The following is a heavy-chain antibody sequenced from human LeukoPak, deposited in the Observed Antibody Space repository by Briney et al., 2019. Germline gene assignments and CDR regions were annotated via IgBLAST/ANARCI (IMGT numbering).Heavy chain of an antibody. Sequence: SETLSLTCAVYGGSFSWYYWSWIGQPQGKRLEWIGEINHSGSTNCNPSLKSRVTISVDTSKNQFSLKLSSVTAADTAVYYCASSHYDILTGYHPRFDYWGQGTLVTVSS. CDR1: GGSFSWYY. CDR3: ASSHYDILTGYHPRFDY. CDR2: INHSGST. V-gene: IGHV4-34*01. D-gene: IGHD3-9*01. J-gene: IGHJ4*02.